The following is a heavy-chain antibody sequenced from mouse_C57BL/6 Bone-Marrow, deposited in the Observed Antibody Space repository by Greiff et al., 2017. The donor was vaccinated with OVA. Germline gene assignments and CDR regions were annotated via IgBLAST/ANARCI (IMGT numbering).Heavy chain of an antibody. D-gene: IGHD1-1*01. Sequence: QVQLQQSGAELVKPGASVKMSCKASGYTFTSYWITWVKQRPGQGLEWIGDIYPGSGSTNYNEKFKSKATLTVDTSSSTAYMQLRRLTSEDSAVDYCARRYYGSSYWYFDVWGTGTTVTVSS. CDR1: GYTFTSYW. J-gene: IGHJ1*03. CDR2: IYPGSGST. V-gene: IGHV1-55*01. CDR3: ARRYYGSSYWYFDV.